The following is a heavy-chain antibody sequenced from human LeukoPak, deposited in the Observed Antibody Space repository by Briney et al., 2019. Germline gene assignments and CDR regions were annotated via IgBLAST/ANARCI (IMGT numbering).Heavy chain of an antibody. CDR3: GMVAARDY. CDR2: INPSGGST. J-gene: IGHJ4*02. CDR1: GYTFTSYY. Sequence: ASVKVSCKASGYTFTSYYMHWVQQAPGQGLEWMGIINPSGGSTSYAQKFQGRVTMTRDMSTSTVYMELSSLRSEDTAVYYCGMVAARDYWGQGTLVTVSS. D-gene: IGHD6-6*01. V-gene: IGHV1-46*01.